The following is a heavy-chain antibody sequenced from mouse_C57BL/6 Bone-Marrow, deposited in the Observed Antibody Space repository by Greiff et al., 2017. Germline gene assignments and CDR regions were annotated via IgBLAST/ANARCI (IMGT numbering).Heavy chain of an antibody. Sequence: QVQLQQPGAELVKPGASVKMSCKASGYTFTSYWITWVKQKPGQGLEWIGDIYPGSGSTNYNEKFKSKATLTVDTSSSTAYMQLSSLTSEDSAVYYCASSFNTTVVALDYWGQGTTLTVS. CDR2: IYPGSGST. D-gene: IGHD1-1*01. V-gene: IGHV1-55*01. J-gene: IGHJ2*01. CDR3: ASSFNTTVVALDY. CDR1: GYTFTSYW.